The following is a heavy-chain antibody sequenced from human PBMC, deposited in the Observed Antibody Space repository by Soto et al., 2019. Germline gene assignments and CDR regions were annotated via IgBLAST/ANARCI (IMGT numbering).Heavy chain of an antibody. CDR1: GFNFRSYG. CDR2: VWFDGSKE. V-gene: IGHV3-33*01. Sequence: QVQLVESGGGVVQPGRPLRLACAASGFNFRSYGMHWVRQPPGKGLEWVASVWFDGSKEHYTDSVKGRFTISRDNSKNTLYLQMSSLRVEDTAKYYCASDPGRNCTAASCYMPPYWGQATLVTVSA. D-gene: IGHD2-2*01. CDR3: ASDPGRNCTAASCYMPPY. J-gene: IGHJ4*02.